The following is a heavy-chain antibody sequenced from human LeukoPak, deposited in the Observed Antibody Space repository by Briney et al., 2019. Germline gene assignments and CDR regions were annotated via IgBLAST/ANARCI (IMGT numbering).Heavy chain of an antibody. CDR1: GFTFSSYS. J-gene: IGHJ4*02. Sequence: GGSLRLSCAASGFTFSSYSMNWVRQAPGKGLEWVSYISSSSSTIYYADSVKGRFTISRDNAKSSLYLQMNSLRDEDAAVYYCARDATYYYGSAAVHYFDYWGQGTLVTVSS. CDR3: ARDATYYYGSAAVHYFDY. D-gene: IGHD3-10*01. V-gene: IGHV3-48*02. CDR2: ISSSSSTI.